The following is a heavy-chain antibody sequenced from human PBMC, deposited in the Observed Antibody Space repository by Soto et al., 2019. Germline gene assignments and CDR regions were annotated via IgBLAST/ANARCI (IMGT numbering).Heavy chain of an antibody. Sequence: QVQLQESGPGLVKPSQTLSLTCTVSGGSISSGGYYWSWIRQHPGKGLEWIGYIYYSGSTNYNPSLKSRVTMSVDTSKNQFSLKLSSVTAADTAVYYCAREVGGNARLLFDYWGQGTLVTVSS. CDR1: GGSISSGGYY. CDR3: AREVGGNARLLFDY. D-gene: IGHD1-1*01. CDR2: IYYSGST. V-gene: IGHV4-31*03. J-gene: IGHJ4*02.